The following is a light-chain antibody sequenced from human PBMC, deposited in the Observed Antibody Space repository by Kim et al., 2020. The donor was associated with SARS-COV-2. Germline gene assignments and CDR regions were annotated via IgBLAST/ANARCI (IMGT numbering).Light chain of an antibody. CDR2: AAS. Sequence: SVSPGEGATLSCRASQSVSSNLAWYQQKPGQAPRLLIYAASTRATGIPPRFNGSGSGTEFTLTISSLQSEDFAIYYCHQYNNWWTFGQGTKVDIK. CDR1: QSVSSN. V-gene: IGKV3-15*01. CDR3: HQYNNWWT. J-gene: IGKJ1*01.